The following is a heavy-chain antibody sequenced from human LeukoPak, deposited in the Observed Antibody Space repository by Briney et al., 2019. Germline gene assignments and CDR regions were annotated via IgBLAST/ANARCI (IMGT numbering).Heavy chain of an antibody. D-gene: IGHD3-16*01. CDR2: ISSIGSSI. V-gene: IGHV3-48*03. CDR3: ASDFHWGASHAY. J-gene: IGHJ4*02. CDR1: GVTFSTYE. Sequence: PGGSLRLSCAASGVTFSTYEMDWVRQAPGKGREWVSYISSIGSSIYYIDSVKGRFTISRDNAKNSVYLQMNSLRAEDTSVYYVASDFHWGASHAYWGQGTLVTASS.